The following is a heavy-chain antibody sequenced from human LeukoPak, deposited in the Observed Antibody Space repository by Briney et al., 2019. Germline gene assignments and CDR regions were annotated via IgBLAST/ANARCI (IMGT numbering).Heavy chain of an antibody. J-gene: IGHJ4*02. D-gene: IGHD1-26*01. Sequence: GGSLRLSCVASGFTFSSYSLNWVRQAPGKGLEWVSYISVSGGVTSYADSVKGRFTISRNDATSSLYLQMNSLRDEDTATYYCARDSGNHYGQLDCWGQGTLVTVSS. CDR3: ARDSGNHYGQLDC. CDR1: GFTFSSYS. CDR2: ISVSGGVT. V-gene: IGHV3-48*02.